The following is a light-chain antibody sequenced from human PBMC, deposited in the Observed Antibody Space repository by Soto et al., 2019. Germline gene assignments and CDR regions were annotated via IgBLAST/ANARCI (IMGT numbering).Light chain of an antibody. CDR1: SSDVGGSNY. Sequence: QSALTQPASVSGSPGQSITISCTGTSSDVGGSNYVSWYQHHPGKAPKLMIFEVSNRPSGVSNRFSGSKSGNTASLTISGLQAEDEADYYCSSYTASGILYVFGTGTKLTVL. CDR3: SSYTASGILYV. J-gene: IGLJ1*01. V-gene: IGLV2-14*01. CDR2: EVS.